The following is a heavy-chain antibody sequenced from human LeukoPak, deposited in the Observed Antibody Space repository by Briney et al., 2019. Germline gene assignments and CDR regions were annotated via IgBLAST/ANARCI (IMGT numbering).Heavy chain of an antibody. D-gene: IGHD3-10*01. CDR1: GIIFSTYY. Sequence: GGSLRLSCAASGIIFSTYYMSWVRQAPGKGLEWVSAISGSGDSAYYADSVKGRFTISRGNSKRTLYLKMNSLSAEDTAIYCCAKDHSWYSGSGPSYDYWGQGTLVTVSS. CDR2: ISGSGDSA. V-gene: IGHV3-23*01. J-gene: IGHJ4*02. CDR3: AKDHSWYSGSGPSYDY.